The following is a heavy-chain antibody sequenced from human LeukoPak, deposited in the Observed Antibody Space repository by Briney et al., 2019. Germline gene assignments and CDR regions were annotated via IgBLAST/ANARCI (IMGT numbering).Heavy chain of an antibody. Sequence: ASVKVSCKASGYTFTSYYMHWVRQAPGQGLEWMGIINPSGGSTSYAQKFQGRVTMTRDTSTSTVYMELSSLRAEDTAVYYCAKNDIVVVVAATRRFDPWGQGTLVTVSS. CDR3: AKNDIVVVVAATRRFDP. V-gene: IGHV1-46*01. J-gene: IGHJ5*02. CDR1: GYTFTSYY. D-gene: IGHD2-15*01. CDR2: INPSGGST.